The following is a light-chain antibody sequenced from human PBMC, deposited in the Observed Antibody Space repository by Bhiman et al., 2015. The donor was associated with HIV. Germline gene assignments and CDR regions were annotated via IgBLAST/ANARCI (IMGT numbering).Light chain of an antibody. CDR1: KLGDKY. CDR3: QAWDNYGYV. CDR2: QDN. J-gene: IGLJ1*01. V-gene: IGLV3-1*01. Sequence: SYELTQPPSVSVSPGQTASITCSGDKLGDKYACWYYQRPGQSPVMVIYQDNRRPSGIPDRFSGSNSGNTATLTISGTQPMDEGDYYCQAWDNYGYVFGGGTKVTVL.